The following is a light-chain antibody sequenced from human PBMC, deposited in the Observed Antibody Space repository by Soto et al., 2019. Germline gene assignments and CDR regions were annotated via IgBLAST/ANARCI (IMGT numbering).Light chain of an antibody. V-gene: IGLV4-69*01. CDR2: LNSDGSH. CDR1: SGHSSYA. J-gene: IGLJ2*01. CDR3: QTWGTGIQV. Sequence: QAVVTQSPSASASLGASVKLTCTLSSGHSSYAIAWHQQQPERGPRYLMKLNSDGSHNKGDGIPDRFSGSSSGAERNLTISSLQSEDEADYYCQTWGTGIQVFGGGTKVTVL.